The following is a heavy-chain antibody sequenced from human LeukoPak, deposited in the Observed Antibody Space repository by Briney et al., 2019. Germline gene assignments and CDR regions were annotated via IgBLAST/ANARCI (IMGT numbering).Heavy chain of an antibody. D-gene: IGHD6-19*01. V-gene: IGHV4-34*01. CDR2: INHSGST. CDR1: GGSFSGYY. CDR3: ARRYIAVAGTVRARDERLLRYFDY. J-gene: IGHJ4*02. Sequence: SETLSLTCAVYGGSFSGYYWSWIRQPPGKGLEWIGEINHSGSTNYNPSLRSRVTISVDTSKNQFSLKLSSVTAADTAVYYCARRYIAVAGTVRARDERLLRYFDYWGQGTLVTVSS.